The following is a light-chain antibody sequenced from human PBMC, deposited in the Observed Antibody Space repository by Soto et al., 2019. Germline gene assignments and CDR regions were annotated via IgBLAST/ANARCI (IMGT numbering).Light chain of an antibody. CDR2: GTS. Sequence: DIQITHAPFSLSASVVDGGISTFLASQDIKTWLNWYQQKPGRVPKLLIYGTSTLHSEVPSRFSGSGSGTHFTLTISSLQPEDLATYYCQHTYIPPYTCGQGTQREIK. CDR3: QHTYIPPYT. J-gene: IGKJ2*01. V-gene: IGKV1-39*01. CDR1: QDIKTW.